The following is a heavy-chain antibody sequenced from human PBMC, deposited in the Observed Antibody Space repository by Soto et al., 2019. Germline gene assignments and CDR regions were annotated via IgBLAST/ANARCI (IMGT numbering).Heavy chain of an antibody. CDR1: GASISSSNW. Sequence: QVQLQESGPGLVKPSGTLSLTCAVSGASISSSNWWSWVRQPPGKGLEWIGEIYHSGSTNYNPSLKVLVTISGEKSRNLFSLRVGLVTAGDRAVYYCASRWGGGRVDSWGQGPLVTVSS. CDR3: ASRWGGGRVDS. CDR2: IYHSGST. D-gene: IGHD3-10*01. J-gene: IGHJ4*02. V-gene: IGHV4-4*02.